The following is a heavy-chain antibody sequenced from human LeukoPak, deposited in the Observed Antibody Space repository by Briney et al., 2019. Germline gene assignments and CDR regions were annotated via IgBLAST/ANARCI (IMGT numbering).Heavy chain of an antibody. CDR1: GYRFTSYW. CDR2: IYPGDSDT. D-gene: IGHD2-15*01. V-gene: IGHV5-51*01. J-gene: IGHJ3*02. CDR3: ASGGYCSGGSCSDAFDI. Sequence: GESLKISCKGSGYRFTSYWIGWVRQMPGKGLEGMGIIYPGDSDTRYSPSFQGQVTISADKSISTAYLQWSSLKASDTAMYYCASGGYCSGGSCSDAFDIWGQGTMVTVSS.